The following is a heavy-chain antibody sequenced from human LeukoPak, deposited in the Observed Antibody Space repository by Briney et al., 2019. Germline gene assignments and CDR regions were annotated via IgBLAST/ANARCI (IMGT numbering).Heavy chain of an antibody. D-gene: IGHD6-13*01. CDR1: GFTFDDYG. J-gene: IGHJ5*02. Sequence: GGSLRLSCAASGFTFDDYGMSWVRQAPGKGLEWVSGINWNGGSTGYAVSVKGRFTISRDNAKNSLYLQMNSLRAEDTALYYCARDHLARRGLYGSSSPWGQGTLVTVSS. CDR2: INWNGGST. CDR3: ARDHLARRGLYGSSSP. V-gene: IGHV3-20*04.